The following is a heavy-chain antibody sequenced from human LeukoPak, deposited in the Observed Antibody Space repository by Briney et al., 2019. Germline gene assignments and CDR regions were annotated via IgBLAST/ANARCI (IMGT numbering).Heavy chain of an antibody. CDR3: TRTSSTNWFDP. CDR1: GYTFTGYY. Sequence: ASVKVSCKASGYTFTGYYMHWVRRAPGQGLEWMGWIHPNSGGTNSAQKFQGRVTMTRDTSISTAYMELSRLRSDDTAVYYCTRTSSTNWFDPWGQGTLVTVSS. CDR2: IHPNSGGT. V-gene: IGHV1-2*02. J-gene: IGHJ5*02.